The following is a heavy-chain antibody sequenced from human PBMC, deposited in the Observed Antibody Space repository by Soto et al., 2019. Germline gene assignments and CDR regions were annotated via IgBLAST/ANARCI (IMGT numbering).Heavy chain of an antibody. CDR2: IIPIFGTA. D-gene: IGHD5-12*01. V-gene: IGHV1-69*06. CDR1: GGTFSSYA. J-gene: IGHJ6*02. Sequence: SVKVSCKASGGTFSSYAISWVRQAPGQGLEWMGGIIPIFGTANYAQKFQGRVTITADKTTSTAYMELSSLRSEDTAVYYCARDGGVATLTGYYYYYGMDVWGQGTTVTVSS. CDR3: ARDGGVATLTGYYYYYGMDV.